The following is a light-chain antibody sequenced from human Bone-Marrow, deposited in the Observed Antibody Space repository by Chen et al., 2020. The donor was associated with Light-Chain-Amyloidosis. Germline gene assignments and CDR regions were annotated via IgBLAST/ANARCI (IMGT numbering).Light chain of an antibody. CDR2: EVN. Sequence: QSPRTQPASVSGSPGQSITISSTGPSSDVGGDNHVSWYQQHQDKAPKLLIYEVNNRPSWVPDRFSGSKSDNTASLTISGLQTEDEADYFCSSYTITNTLVFGSGTRVTVL. CDR1: SSDVGGDNH. V-gene: IGLV2-14*01. CDR3: SSYTITNTLV. J-gene: IGLJ1*01.